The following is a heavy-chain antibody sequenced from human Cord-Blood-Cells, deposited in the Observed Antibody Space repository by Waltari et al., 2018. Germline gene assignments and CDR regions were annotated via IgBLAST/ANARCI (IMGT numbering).Heavy chain of an antibody. J-gene: IGHJ3*02. CDR3: ASFSPSWNFDAFDI. CDR1: GGTFSSYA. D-gene: IGHD1-7*01. CDR2: NIPNFGTA. Sequence: QVQLVQSGAEVKKPGSSVKVSCKASGGTFSSYAISWVRQAPGQGLEWMGGNIPNFGTANYAQKFQGRVTITADKSTSTAYMELSSLRSEDTAVYYCASFSPSWNFDAFDIWGQGTMVTVSS. V-gene: IGHV1-69*06.